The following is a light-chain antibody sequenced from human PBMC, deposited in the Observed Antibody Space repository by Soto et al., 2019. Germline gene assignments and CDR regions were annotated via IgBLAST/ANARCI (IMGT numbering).Light chain of an antibody. CDR2: GAS. J-gene: IGKJ3*01. V-gene: IGKV3-20*01. CDR1: QSVSSSY. Sequence: ELVLTQSPGTLSLSPGERATLSCRASQSVSSSYLAWYQQKPGQAPRLLIYGASSRATGIPDRFSGSGSGTDFTLTISRLEPEEFAVYYCQQYGSSHTFGPGTKVDIK. CDR3: QQYGSSHT.